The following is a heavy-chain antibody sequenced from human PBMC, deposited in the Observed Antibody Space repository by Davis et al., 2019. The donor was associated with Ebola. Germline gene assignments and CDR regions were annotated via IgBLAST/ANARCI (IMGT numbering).Heavy chain of an antibody. CDR1: GGSVSSGYYY. CDR3: AALTAAAGLDY. CDR2: IYYSGST. V-gene: IGHV4-61*01. D-gene: IGHD6-13*01. J-gene: IGHJ4*02. Sequence: MPSETLSLTCTVSGGSVSSGYYYWSWVRQPPGKGLEWIGYIYYSGSTKNNPSLKSRVTISADTSKNQFSLKLSSVTAADTAVYYCAALTAAAGLDYWGQGTLVTVSS.